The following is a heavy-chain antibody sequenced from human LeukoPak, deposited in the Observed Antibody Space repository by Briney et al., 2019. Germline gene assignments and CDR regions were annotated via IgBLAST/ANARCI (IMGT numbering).Heavy chain of an antibody. CDR3: ARGGHSSCTYYYYYYYMDV. Sequence: MASETLSLTCTVSGGSISSYYWSWLRQPAGKGLEWIGRIYTSGSTNYNPSLKSRVTMSVDTSKNQFSLKLSSVTAADTAVYYCARGGHSSCTYYYYYYYMDVWGKGTTVTVSS. D-gene: IGHD6-13*01. J-gene: IGHJ6*03. V-gene: IGHV4-4*07. CDR2: IYTSGST. CDR1: GGSISSYY.